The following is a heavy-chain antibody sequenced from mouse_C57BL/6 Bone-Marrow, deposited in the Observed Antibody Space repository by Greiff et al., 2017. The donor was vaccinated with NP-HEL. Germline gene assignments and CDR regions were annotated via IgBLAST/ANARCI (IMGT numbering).Heavy chain of an antibody. CDR3: TREIVITTEGYFDV. D-gene: IGHD1-1*01. CDR1: GFTFSSYA. CDR2: ISSGGDYI. Sequence: EVKLVESGEGLVKPGGSLKLSCAASGFTFSSYAMSWVRQTPEKRLEWVAYISSGGDYIYYADTVKGRFTISRDNARNTLYLQMSSLKSEDTAMYYCTREIVITTEGYFDVWGTGTTVTVSS. V-gene: IGHV5-9-1*02. J-gene: IGHJ1*03.